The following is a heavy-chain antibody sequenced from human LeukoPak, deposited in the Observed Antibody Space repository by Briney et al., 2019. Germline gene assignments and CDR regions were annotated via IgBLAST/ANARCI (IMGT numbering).Heavy chain of an antibody. CDR1: EFTFSRYS. CDR2: INQDGSEK. V-gene: IGHV3-7*01. Sequence: GGSLRLSCATSEFTFSRYSMYWVRQAPGKGLECVANINQDGSEKYYVDSVKGRFTISRDNAKNSLYLQMNSLRAEDTAVYYCAGGSSGLWGQGTMVTISS. D-gene: IGHD3-22*01. CDR3: AGGSSGL. J-gene: IGHJ3*01.